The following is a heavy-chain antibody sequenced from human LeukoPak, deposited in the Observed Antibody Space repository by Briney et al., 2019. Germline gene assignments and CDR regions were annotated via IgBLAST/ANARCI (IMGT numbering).Heavy chain of an antibody. CDR1: GXTFNTNA. Sequence: QPGGSLRLSCAASGXTFNTNAMSWVRQAPGKGLEWVSAISGRTGGTYYADSVKGRFTISRDNSKSTLYLQMDSLRAEDTAVYYCAKCGNSGCHLIDYWGQGTLVTVSS. CDR2: ISGRTGGT. V-gene: IGHV3-23*01. CDR3: AKCGNSGCHLIDY. D-gene: IGHD5-12*01. J-gene: IGHJ4*02.